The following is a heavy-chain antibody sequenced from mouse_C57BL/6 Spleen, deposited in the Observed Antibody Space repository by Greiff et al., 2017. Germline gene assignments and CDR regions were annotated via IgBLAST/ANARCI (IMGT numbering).Heavy chain of an antibody. D-gene: IGHD1-1*01. CDR3: SREGSYYYGSSAYYAMDY. CDR1: GYAFSSSW. V-gene: IGHV1-82*01. J-gene: IGHJ4*01. CDR2: IYPGDGVT. Sequence: QVQLQQSGPELVKPGASVKISCKASGYAFSSSWMNWVKQRPGKGLEWIGRIYPGDGVTNYNGKFKGKAKLTADKSSSTAYMQLSSLTSEDSAVYFCSREGSYYYGSSAYYAMDYWGQGTSVTVSS.